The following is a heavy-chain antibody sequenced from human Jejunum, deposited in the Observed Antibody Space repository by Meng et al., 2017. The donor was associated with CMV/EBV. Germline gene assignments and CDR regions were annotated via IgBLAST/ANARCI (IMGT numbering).Heavy chain of an antibody. CDR3: ARVPAGYYYGDF. CDR2: INPRDGTS. D-gene: IGHD3-10*01. CDR1: GYTFITYY. V-gene: IGHV1-46*01. J-gene: IGHJ4*02. Sequence: QVQLVKSGAEVRKPGASVKMSCKASGYTFITYYMHWVRQSPGQGLEWLGTINPRDGTSSHAPKFQGRVTMTRDTSTSTVYVEVSSLTSDDTAVYYCARVPAGYYYGDFWGQGTLVTVSS.